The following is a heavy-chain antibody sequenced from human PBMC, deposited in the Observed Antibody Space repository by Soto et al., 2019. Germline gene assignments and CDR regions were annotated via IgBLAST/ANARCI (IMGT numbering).Heavy chain of an antibody. CDR1: GGTFSSYA. V-gene: IGHV1-69*13. J-gene: IGHJ4*02. CDR2: IIPIFGTA. CDR3: ARESRYCSGGSCYFLPGIDY. D-gene: IGHD2-15*01. Sequence: LVKVSCKASGGTFSSYASSWVRQAPGQGLERMGGIIPIFGTANYAQKFQGRVTITADESTSTAYMELSSLRSEDTAVYYCARESRYCSGGSCYFLPGIDYWGQGTLVTVSS.